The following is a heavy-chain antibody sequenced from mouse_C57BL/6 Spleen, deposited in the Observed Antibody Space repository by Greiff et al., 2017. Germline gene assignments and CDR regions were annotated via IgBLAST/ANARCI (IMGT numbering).Heavy chain of an antibody. Sequence: QVHVKQSGAELVRPGASVTLSCKASGYTFTDYEMHWVKQTPVHGLEWIGAIDPETGGTAYNQKFKGKAILTVDKSSSTAYMELSSLTSEDSAVYYCSRGGAWYADWGHVALVTVSA. J-gene: IGHJ3*01. CDR1: GYTFTDYE. CDR2: IDPETGGT. CDR3: SRGGAWYAD. V-gene: IGHV1-15*01.